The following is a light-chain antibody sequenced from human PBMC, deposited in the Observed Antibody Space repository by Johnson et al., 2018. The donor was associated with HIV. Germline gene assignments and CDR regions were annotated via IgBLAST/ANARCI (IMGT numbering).Light chain of an antibody. V-gene: IGLV1-51*02. CDR1: SSNIWNNY. Sequence: HSVLTQPPSVSAAPGQKVTISCSGSSSNIWNNYVSWYQQLPGTAPKLLIYENNKRPPGIPDRFSASKSGTSATLGITGLQTGDEADYYCGTWDSSLSAHYVFGTRTKITVL. CDR3: GTWDSSLSAHYV. J-gene: IGLJ1*01. CDR2: ENN.